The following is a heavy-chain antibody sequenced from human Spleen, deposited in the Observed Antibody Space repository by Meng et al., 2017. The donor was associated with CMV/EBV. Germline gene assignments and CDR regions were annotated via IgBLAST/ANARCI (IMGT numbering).Heavy chain of an antibody. CDR2: INWNGGST. V-gene: IGHV3-20*03. CDR3: ARDSYCGGDCLYYFDY. J-gene: IGHJ4*02. CDR1: GFTFDDYG. D-gene: IGHD2-21*01. Sequence: GFTFDDYGMSWVRQAPGKGLEWVSGINWNGGSTGYADSVKGRFTISRDNAKNSLYLQMNSLRAEDTALYYCARDSYCGGDCLYYFDYWGQGTLVTVSS.